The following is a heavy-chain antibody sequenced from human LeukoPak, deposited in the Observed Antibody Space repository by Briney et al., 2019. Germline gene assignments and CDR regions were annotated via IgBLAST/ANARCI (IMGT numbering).Heavy chain of an antibody. CDR3: AKADCSGIACYVKDY. J-gene: IGHJ4*02. V-gene: IGHV3-30-3*01. CDR2: ISYDGSNK. D-gene: IGHD2-15*01. Sequence: GRSLILSCAASGFTFSSYAMHWVRQAPGKGLEWVAVISYDGSNKYYADSVKGRFTISRDNSKNTLYLQMNSLRAEDTAIYYCAKADCSGIACYVKDYWGQGTLVTVSS. CDR1: GFTFSSYA.